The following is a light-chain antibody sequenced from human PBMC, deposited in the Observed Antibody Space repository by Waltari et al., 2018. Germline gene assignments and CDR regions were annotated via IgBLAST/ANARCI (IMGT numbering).Light chain of an antibody. CDR3: QQYNNWPPWT. V-gene: IGKV3-15*01. Sequence: EIVMTQSPATLSVSTGERANLSCRASPSVSSNLAWYKQKPGQAPRLLIYGASNRATGIPARFSGSGSGTEFTLTISSMQSEDFAVYYCQQYNNWPPWTFGQGTKVEIK. J-gene: IGKJ1*01. CDR1: PSVSSN. CDR2: GAS.